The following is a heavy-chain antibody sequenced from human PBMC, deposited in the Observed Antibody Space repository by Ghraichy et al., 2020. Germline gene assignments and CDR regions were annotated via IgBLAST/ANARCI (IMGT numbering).Heavy chain of an antibody. CDR2: ISRDGDET. Sequence: GGSLRLSCAASGFTFSSYSMSWVRQVPGKGLEWVAIISRDGDETYYADSVKGRFTIFRDNSEKSLYLQMNSLRAEDTAVYYCVRDTSCYDNSCVDAFDIWGPGTTVAVSS. CDR3: VRDTSCYDNSCVDAFDI. CDR1: GFTFSSYS. V-gene: IGHV3-7*01. J-gene: IGHJ3*02. D-gene: IGHD2-2*01.